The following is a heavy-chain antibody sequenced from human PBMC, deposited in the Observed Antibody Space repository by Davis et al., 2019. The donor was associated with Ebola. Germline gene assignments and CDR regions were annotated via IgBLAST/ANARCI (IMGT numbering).Heavy chain of an antibody. CDR1: GFIFRSYV. V-gene: IGHV3-23*01. J-gene: IGHJ3*01. CDR2: FGTSGDT. D-gene: IGHD6-19*01. CDR3: VKDTSSVWFDV. Sequence: PGGSLRLSCATSGFIFRSYVMSWVRQAPGKGLEWVSTFGTSGDTFYADSVKGRFTISRDNSKNTLYLQMNGLRVEDTATYYCVKDTSSVWFDVWGQGTTVTVSS.